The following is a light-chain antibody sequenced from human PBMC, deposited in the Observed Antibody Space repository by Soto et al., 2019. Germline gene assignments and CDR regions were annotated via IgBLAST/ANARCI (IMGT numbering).Light chain of an antibody. CDR3: QQYGSSPPWT. CDR2: GAS. CDR1: QSVSSSS. Sequence: EIVLTQSPGTLSLSPGERATLSCRASQSVSSSSLAWYQQKPGQAPRLLIYGASSRATGIPDRFSGSGSGTDFTLTISRLEPEDFAVYYCQQYGSSPPWTCGQGTKGAIK. J-gene: IGKJ1*01. V-gene: IGKV3-20*01.